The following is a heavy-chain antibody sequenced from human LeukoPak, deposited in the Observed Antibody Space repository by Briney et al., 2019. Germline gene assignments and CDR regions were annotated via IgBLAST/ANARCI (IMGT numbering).Heavy chain of an antibody. V-gene: IGHV1-18*01. J-gene: IGHJ4*02. Sequence: SVRVSCKASGYAFKKYAISWVRQAPGQGLEWLGWISTYNGDTNYAQNFKGRVTMTTDTSTSTAYIELRSLRSDDTAVYYCTRDPSNSSGWYIYFDYWGKGAVVTVSS. CDR1: GYAFKKYA. CDR2: ISTYNGDT. CDR3: TRDPSNSSGWYIYFDY. D-gene: IGHD6-19*01.